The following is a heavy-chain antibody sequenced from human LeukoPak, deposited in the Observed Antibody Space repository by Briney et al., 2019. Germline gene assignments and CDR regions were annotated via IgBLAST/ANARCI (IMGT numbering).Heavy chain of an antibody. Sequence: GASVKVSCKASGYTFTGYYMHWVRQAPGQGLEWMGWINPNSGGTNYAQKFQGRVTMTRDTSISTAYMELSRLRSDDTAVYYCAGTEWEPRGYYYYYYGVDVWGQGTTVTVSS. J-gene: IGHJ6*02. CDR3: AGTEWEPRGYYYYYYGVDV. V-gene: IGHV1-2*02. D-gene: IGHD1-26*01. CDR1: GYTFTGYY. CDR2: INPNSGGT.